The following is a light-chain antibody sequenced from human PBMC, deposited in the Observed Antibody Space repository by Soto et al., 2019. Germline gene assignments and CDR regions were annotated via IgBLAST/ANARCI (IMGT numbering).Light chain of an antibody. CDR2: RNN. Sequence: QAVVTQPPSVSGTPGQRITISCSGSSSNIGSYFVYWYQHFPGTAPKLLIYRNNQRPSGVPDRFSGSKSGTSASLAISGLQSEDEADYYCVAWDDSLSGRIFGGGTKVTVL. J-gene: IGLJ2*01. CDR1: SSNIGSYF. V-gene: IGLV1-47*01. CDR3: VAWDDSLSGRI.